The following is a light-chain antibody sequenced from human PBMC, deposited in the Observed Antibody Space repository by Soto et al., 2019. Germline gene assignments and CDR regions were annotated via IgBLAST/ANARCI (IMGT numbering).Light chain of an antibody. CDR2: EVS. J-gene: IGLJ1*01. CDR3: SSYTSSSTYV. V-gene: IGLV2-14*01. Sequence: QSVLTQPRSVSGSPGQSVFISCTGTSSDVGGYNYVSWYQQHPGKAPKLMIYEVSNRPSGVSNRFSGSKSGSTASLTISGLQAEDEADYYCSSYTSSSTYVFGTGTKVTVL. CDR1: SSDVGGYNY.